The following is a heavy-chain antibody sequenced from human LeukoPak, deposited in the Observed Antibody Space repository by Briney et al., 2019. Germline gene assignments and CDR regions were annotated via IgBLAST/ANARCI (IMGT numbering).Heavy chain of an antibody. V-gene: IGHV3-64*02. CDR2: ISSNGSNT. Sequence: GGSLRLSCVASGFPFSTYAMHWVRQAPGKGLEYVSGISSNGSNTNYADSVEGRFTISRDNSKNTLYLRMGSLRLEDMAVYYCARVSGYSYGQWGQGTLVTVSS. CDR1: GFPFSTYA. D-gene: IGHD5-18*01. CDR3: ARVSGYSYGQ. J-gene: IGHJ4*02.